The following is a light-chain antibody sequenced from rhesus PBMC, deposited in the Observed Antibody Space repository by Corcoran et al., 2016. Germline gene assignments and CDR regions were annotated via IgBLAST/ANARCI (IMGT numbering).Light chain of an antibody. J-gene: IGKJ3*01. V-gene: IGKV1-43*02. CDR1: QGISTY. CDR3: LQYNSDPFT. CDR2: AAS. Sequence: DIQMTQSPSSLSASVGDRVTITCRASQGISTYLNWYQQKPGKAPKRLIYAASSLESGVPSRFSGSGSGTDFTLTISSLQPEDFATYYCLQYNSDPFTCGPVTKLDIK.